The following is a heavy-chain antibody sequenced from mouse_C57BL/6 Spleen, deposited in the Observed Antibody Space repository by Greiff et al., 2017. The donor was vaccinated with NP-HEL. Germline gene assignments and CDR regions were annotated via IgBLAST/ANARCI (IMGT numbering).Heavy chain of an antibody. CDR1: GYAFSSSW. D-gene: IGHD1-1*01. CDR3: AREVVDY. J-gene: IGHJ2*01. V-gene: IGHV1-82*01. CDR2: IYPGDGDT. Sequence: VKLQESGPELVKPGASVKISCKASGYAFSSSWMNWVKQRPGKGLEWIGRIYPGDGDTNYNGKFKGKATLTADKSSSTAYMQLSSLTSEDSAVYFCAREVVDYWGQGTTLTVSS.